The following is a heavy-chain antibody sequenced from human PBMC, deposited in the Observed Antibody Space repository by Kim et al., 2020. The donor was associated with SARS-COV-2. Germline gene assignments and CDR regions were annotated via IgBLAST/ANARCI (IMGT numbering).Heavy chain of an antibody. CDR2: IKSKTDGGTK. J-gene: IGHJ6*02. CDR3: TTGWIWFGELYPPSYYYYGMDV. D-gene: IGHD3-10*01. Sequence: GGSLRLSCAASGFTFSNAWMSWVRQAPGKGLEWVGGIKSKTDGGTKDYAAPVQGRFTISRDDSKNTLYLQMNSPKTEATAVYYCTTGWIWFGELYPPSYYYYGMDVWGQGTTVTVSS. CDR1: GFTFSNAW. V-gene: IGHV3-15*01.